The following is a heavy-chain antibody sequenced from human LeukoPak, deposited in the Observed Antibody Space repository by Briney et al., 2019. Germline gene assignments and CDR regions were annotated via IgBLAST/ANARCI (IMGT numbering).Heavy chain of an antibody. CDR1: GESFSDYY. D-gene: IGHD2-21*02. Sequence: SETLSLTCRVYGESFSDYYCAWIRQPPGKGLEWIGESNHSGSTNYNPSLKSRVTISVDTSKNQFSLKLSSVTAADTAVYYCARGRGYCGGDCYSPSYYYYMDVWGKGTTVTVSS. CDR3: ARGRGYCGGDCYSPSYYYYMDV. J-gene: IGHJ6*03. V-gene: IGHV4-34*01. CDR2: SNHSGST.